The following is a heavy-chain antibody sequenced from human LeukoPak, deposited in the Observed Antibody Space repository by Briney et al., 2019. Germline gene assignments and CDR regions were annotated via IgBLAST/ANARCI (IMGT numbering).Heavy chain of an antibody. D-gene: IGHD6-19*01. CDR1: GYTFTSYD. CDR2: MSPYSDNT. Sequence: ASVKISRKASGYTFTSYDSNWVRQAAGQGLEWMGWMSPYSDNTDYAQKFQGRVTMTRNTSISTAYMELTSLGSDDTAVYYCSRASVSSSGWYSGYWGRGSQVTVSS. V-gene: IGHV1-8*01. J-gene: IGHJ4*02. CDR3: SRASVSSSGWYSGY.